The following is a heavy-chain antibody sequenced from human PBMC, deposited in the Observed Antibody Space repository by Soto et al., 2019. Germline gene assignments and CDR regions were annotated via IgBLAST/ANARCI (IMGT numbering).Heavy chain of an antibody. J-gene: IGHJ4*02. D-gene: IGHD2-15*01. CDR2: MNPDSGDT. CDR3: VRQPGGVATPGDDY. V-gene: IGHV1-8*01. Sequence: QVQLVQSGAEVKKPGASVKVYCEASGYPFSAFDINWVRQAGGQGLEWMGWMNPDSGDTAFAQRFQDRITMTRSTSISTAYMELSRLTSDDTAVYFCVRQPGGVATPGDDYWGQGTLVTVSS. CDR1: GYPFSAFD.